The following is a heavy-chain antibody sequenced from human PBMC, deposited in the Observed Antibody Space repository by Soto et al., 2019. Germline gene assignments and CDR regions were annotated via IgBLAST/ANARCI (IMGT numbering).Heavy chain of an antibody. D-gene: IGHD5-12*01. CDR2: IWYDGSNK. CDR3: ARDLYSLVSGYYGMAV. CDR1: GFTFSSYG. J-gene: IGHJ6*02. Sequence: QVQLVESGGGVVQPGRSLRLSCAASGFTFSSYGMHWVRQAPGKGLEWVAVIWYDGSNKYYADSVKGRFTISRDNSKNTLYLQMNSLRAEDTAVYYCARDLYSLVSGYYGMAVWGQGTTVTVSS. V-gene: IGHV3-33*01.